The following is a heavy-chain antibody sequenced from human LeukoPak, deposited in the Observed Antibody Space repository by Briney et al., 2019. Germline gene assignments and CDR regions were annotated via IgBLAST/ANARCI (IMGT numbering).Heavy chain of an antibody. CDR2: IYYSGST. J-gene: IGHJ6*04. D-gene: IGHD2-15*01. Sequence: PSETLSLTCTVSGGSISSGGYYWSWIRQHPGKGLEWIGYIYYSGSTYYNPSLKSRVTISVDTSKNQFSLKLSSVTAADTAVYYCARDRSYCSGGSCYYYYYGMDVWGKGTMVTVSS. CDR1: GGSISSGGYY. V-gene: IGHV4-31*03. CDR3: ARDRSYCSGGSCYYYYYGMDV.